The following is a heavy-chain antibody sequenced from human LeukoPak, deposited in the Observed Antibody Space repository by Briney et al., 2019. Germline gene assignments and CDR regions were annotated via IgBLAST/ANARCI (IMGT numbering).Heavy chain of an antibody. J-gene: IGHJ6*02. Sequence: ASVKVSCKASGYTFTSYYMHWVRQAPGQGLEWMGIINPSGGSTSYAQKFQGRVTMTRDMSTSTVYMELSSLRSEDTAVYYCARDVLVGATPAYYYYYGMDVWGQGTTVTVSS. CDR3: ARDVLVGATPAYYYYYGMDV. V-gene: IGHV1-46*01. CDR2: INPSGGST. D-gene: IGHD1-26*01. CDR1: GYTFTSYY.